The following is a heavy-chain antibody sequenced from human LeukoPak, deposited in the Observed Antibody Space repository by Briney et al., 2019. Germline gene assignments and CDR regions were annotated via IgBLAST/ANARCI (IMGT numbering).Heavy chain of an antibody. CDR2: INPNSGGT. Sequence: ASVKLSCKASGYTFTGYYMHWVRQAPGQGLEWMGWINPNSGGTNYAQKFQGRVTMTRDTSISTAYMELSRLRSDDTAVYYCAREPERHDYYYYMDVWGKGTTVTVSS. D-gene: IGHD1-1*01. CDR3: AREPERHDYYYYMDV. J-gene: IGHJ6*03. V-gene: IGHV1-2*02. CDR1: GYTFTGYY.